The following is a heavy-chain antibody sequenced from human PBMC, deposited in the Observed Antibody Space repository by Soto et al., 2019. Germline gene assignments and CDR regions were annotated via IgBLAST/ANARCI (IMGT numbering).Heavy chain of an antibody. CDR1: GFTFNTYA. D-gene: IGHD2-21*02. CDR3: AKGFIVVVTAIRPDDNFDV. CDR2: ISGGGGST. J-gene: IGHJ3*01. V-gene: IGHV3-23*01. Sequence: EVQLLESGGGLVQPGGSLRLSCAASGFTFNTYAMNWVRQVPGKGLEWVASISGGGGSTYYADSVKGRFTISRDTSKNSLYLEVKSLGAEDTAVYYCAKGFIVVVTAIRPDDNFDVWGQGTMVTVSS.